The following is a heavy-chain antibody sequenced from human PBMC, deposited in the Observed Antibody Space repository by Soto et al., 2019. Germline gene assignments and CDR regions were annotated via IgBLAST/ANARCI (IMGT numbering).Heavy chain of an antibody. CDR1: GGSIRSGDYF. J-gene: IGHJ4*02. CDR3: ARSGSYYVDY. Sequence: KASETLSLTCTVSGGSIRSGDYFWSWIRQPPGKGLEWIGNIYYSGSTYYNPSLESRVTVSVDTSKNQFSLKLSSVTAADTAVYYCARSGSYYVDYWGQGTLVTVSS. CDR2: IYYSGST. V-gene: IGHV4-30-4*01. D-gene: IGHD1-26*01.